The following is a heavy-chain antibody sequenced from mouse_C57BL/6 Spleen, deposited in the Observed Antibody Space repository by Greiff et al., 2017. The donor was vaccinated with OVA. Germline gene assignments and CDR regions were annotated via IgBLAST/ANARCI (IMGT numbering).Heavy chain of an antibody. Sequence: VHVKQSGAELVRPGASVKLSCTASGFNIKDDYMHWVKQRPEQGLEWIGWIDPENGDTEYASKFQGKATITADTSSNTAYLQLSSLTSEDTAVYYCSYYSLYWGQGTLVTVSA. CDR1: GFNIKDDY. CDR2: IDPENGDT. D-gene: IGHD1-1*01. V-gene: IGHV14-4*01. J-gene: IGHJ3*01. CDR3: SYYSLY.